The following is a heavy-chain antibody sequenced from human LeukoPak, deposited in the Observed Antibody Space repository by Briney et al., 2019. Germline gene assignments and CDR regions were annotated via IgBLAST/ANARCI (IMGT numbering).Heavy chain of an antibody. CDR2: ITSDGSII. D-gene: IGHD3-10*01. CDR1: GFTFSSYE. CDR3: ARDVVRGVSDALDI. J-gene: IGHJ3*02. V-gene: IGHV3-48*03. Sequence: ETGGSLRLSCAASGFTFSSYEMNWVRQAPGKGLEWVSYITSDGSIIYYAESVKGRFTISRDNAKNSLHPQMNSLRVEDTAIYYCARDVVRGVSDALDIWGQGTMVTVSS.